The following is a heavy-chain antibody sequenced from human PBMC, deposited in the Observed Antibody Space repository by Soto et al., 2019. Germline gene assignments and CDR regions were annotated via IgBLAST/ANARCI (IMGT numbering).Heavy chain of an antibody. CDR1: GFTFSSYA. CDR2: ISASGGST. D-gene: IGHD2-8*01. Sequence: GGSLRLSCAASGFTFSSYAMSWVRQAPGKGLEWVSAISASGGSTYYADSVKGRFTISRDNSKNTLYLQMNSLRAEDTAVYYCARDAGYCINGVCSAWGQGTLVTVSS. V-gene: IGHV3-23*01. CDR3: ARDAGYCINGVCSA. J-gene: IGHJ4*02.